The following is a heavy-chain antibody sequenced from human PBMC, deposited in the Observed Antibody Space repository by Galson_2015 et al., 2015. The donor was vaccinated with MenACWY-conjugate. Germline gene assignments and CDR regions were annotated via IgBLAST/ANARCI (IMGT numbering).Heavy chain of an antibody. CDR2: ISSSSSTI. J-gene: IGHJ4*02. D-gene: IGHD6-13*01. V-gene: IGHV3-48*01. CDR3: ANSISDIAAVWY. CDR1: GFTFSSES. Sequence: SLRLSCAASGFTFSSESMNWVRQAPGKGLEWVSYISSSSSTIYYADSVKGRFTISRDNAKNSLYLQMNSLRAEDTAVYYCANSISDIAAVWYWGQGTLVTVPS.